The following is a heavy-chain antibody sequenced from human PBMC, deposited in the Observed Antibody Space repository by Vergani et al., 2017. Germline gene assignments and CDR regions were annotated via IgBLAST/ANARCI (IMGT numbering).Heavy chain of an antibody. Sequence: QVQLVESGGGVVQPWRSLRLSCAASGFTFNQYGMHWVRQAPGQGLEWMGIINPSGGHTNYAQKFQGRVTMTRDTSTSTVYMELSSLRSEDTAIYYCARGDYGILTGYRYWGQGTLVTVSA. CDR3: ARGDYGILTGYRY. D-gene: IGHD3-9*01. CDR1: GFTFNQYG. J-gene: IGHJ4*02. V-gene: IGHV1-46*02. CDR2: INPSGGHT.